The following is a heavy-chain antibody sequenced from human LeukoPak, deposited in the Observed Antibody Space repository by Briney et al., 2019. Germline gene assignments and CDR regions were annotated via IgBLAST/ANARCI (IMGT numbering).Heavy chain of an antibody. D-gene: IGHD4-17*01. V-gene: IGHV3-7*05. CDR1: GFTFSSYW. CDR3: ARNGFVWASGIDYGWFDS. Sequence: PGGSLRLSCAASGFTFSSYWMSWVRQAPGKGLEWVANTKQDGSDKSYVDSVRGRFTVARDTAKNLLYLQMSSLRVEDTAVYYCARNGFVWASGIDYGWFDSWGQGTLVTVSS. J-gene: IGHJ5*01. CDR2: TKQDGSDK.